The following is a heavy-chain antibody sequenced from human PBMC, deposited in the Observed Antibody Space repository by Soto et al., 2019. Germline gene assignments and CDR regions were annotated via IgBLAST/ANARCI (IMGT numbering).Heavy chain of an antibody. CDR1: GFTFDDYA. CDR3: ARKFPDSGSLDY. Sequence: GGSLRLSCVASGFTFDDYAIHWVRQIPGKGLEWVSGLTWNGDIIGYADSVKGRFTISRDNSKNTLYLQMNSLRAEDTAVYYCARKFPDSGSLDYWGQGTLVTVSS. CDR2: LTWNGDII. V-gene: IGHV3-9*01. D-gene: IGHD1-26*01. J-gene: IGHJ4*02.